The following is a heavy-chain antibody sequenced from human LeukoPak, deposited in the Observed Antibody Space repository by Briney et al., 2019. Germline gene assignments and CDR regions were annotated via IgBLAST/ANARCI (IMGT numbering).Heavy chain of an antibody. D-gene: IGHD5-18*01. CDR3: ARDRGYSYAPLGPFDY. J-gene: IGHJ4*02. CDR1: GFTFSSYA. V-gene: IGHV3-30*04. Sequence: GGSLRLSCAASGFTFSSYAMHWVRQAPGKGLEWVAVISYDGSNKYYADSVKGRFTISRDNSKNTLYLQMNSLRAEDTAVYYCARDRGYSYAPLGPFDYWGQGTLVTVSS. CDR2: ISYDGSNK.